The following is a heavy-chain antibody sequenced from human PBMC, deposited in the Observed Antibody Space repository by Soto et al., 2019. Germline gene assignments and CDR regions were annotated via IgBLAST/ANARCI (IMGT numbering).Heavy chain of an antibody. CDR2: INHSGST. J-gene: IGHJ6*02. D-gene: IGHD1-26*01. Sequence: ASETLSLTCAVYGGSFSGYYWSRIRQPPGKGLEWIGEINHSGSTNYNPSLKSRVTISVDTSKNQFSLKLSSVTAADTAVYYCARYVPGGSYDYYYGMDVWGQGTTVTVSS. CDR1: GGSFSGYY. CDR3: ARYVPGGSYDYYYGMDV. V-gene: IGHV4-34*01.